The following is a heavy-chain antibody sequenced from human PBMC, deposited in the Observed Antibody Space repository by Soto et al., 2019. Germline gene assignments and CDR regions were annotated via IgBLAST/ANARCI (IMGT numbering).Heavy chain of an antibody. D-gene: IGHD3-10*01. V-gene: IGHV3-15*01. J-gene: IGHJ4*02. CDR1: GFTFSNAW. CDR2: IKSKTDGGTT. CDR3: TTEGSPVLLWFGEPAPSCHDY. Sequence: PGGSLTLSCAASGFTFSNAWMSWVRQAPGKGLEWVGRIKSKTDGGTTDYAAPVKGRFTISRDDSKNTLYLQMNSLKTEDTAVYYCTTEGSPVLLWFGEPAPSCHDYWGQGTLVTVSS.